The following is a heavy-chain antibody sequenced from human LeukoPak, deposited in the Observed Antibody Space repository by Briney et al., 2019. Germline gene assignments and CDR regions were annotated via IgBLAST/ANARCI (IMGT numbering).Heavy chain of an antibody. CDR2: INSDGSST. Sequence: GGSLRLSCAASGFTSSSYWMHWVRQAPGKGLVWVSRINSDGSSTNYADSVQGRFTISRDNAKNTLYLQMNSLRAEDTAVYYCARPASDGSYYVSDYWGQGTLVTVSS. CDR3: ARPASDGSYYVSDY. J-gene: IGHJ4*02. CDR1: GFTSSSYW. D-gene: IGHD1-26*01. V-gene: IGHV3-74*01.